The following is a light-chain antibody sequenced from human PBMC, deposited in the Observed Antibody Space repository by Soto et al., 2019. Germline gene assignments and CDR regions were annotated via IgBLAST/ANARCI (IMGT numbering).Light chain of an antibody. CDR1: TSSIAGNT. J-gene: IGLJ7*01. V-gene: IGLV1-44*01. Sequence: QSALTQPPSLSGTPGQRVTISCSGSTSSIAGNTVHWYQHIPETAPKLLIYIDGQRPSGVPDRFSGSKSCTSASLAISGLQSEDEADYYCATWDDSLNAAVFGGGTQLTVL. CDR2: IDG. CDR3: ATWDDSLNAAV.